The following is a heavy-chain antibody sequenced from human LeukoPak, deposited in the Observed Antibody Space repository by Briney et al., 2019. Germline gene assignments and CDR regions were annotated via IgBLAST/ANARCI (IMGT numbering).Heavy chain of an antibody. CDR2: MNPNSGNT. V-gene: IGHV1-8*01. Sequence: ASVKVSCKASGYTFTSYDINWVRQATGQGLEWMGWMNPNSGNTGYAQQFQGRVTMTRNTSISTAYMELSSLRSEDTAVYYCARAPYSHYYYYYMDVWGKGTTVTVSS. CDR1: GYTFTSYD. D-gene: IGHD6-13*01. J-gene: IGHJ6*03. CDR3: ARAPYSHYYYYYMDV.